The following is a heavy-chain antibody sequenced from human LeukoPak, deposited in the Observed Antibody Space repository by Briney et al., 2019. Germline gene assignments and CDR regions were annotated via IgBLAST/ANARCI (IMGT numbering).Heavy chain of an antibody. CDR1: GYTLTGYY. CDR2: INPKNGGT. D-gene: IGHD3-10*01. CDR3: ARDSRVTNGDY. J-gene: IGHJ4*02. Sequence: ASVKVSCKASGYTLTGYYMHWVRQAPGQGLEWMGLINPKNGGTSYAQKFQGRVTMTRDTSITTAYMELSSLRSDDTAVYYCARDSRVTNGDYWGQGTLVTVSS. V-gene: IGHV1-2*02.